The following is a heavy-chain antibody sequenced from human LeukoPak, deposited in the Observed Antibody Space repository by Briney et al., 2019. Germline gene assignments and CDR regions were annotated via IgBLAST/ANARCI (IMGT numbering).Heavy chain of an antibody. CDR2: IRWDSGSI. Sequence: PGGSLRLSCAASGFTFDDYAMHWVRHAPGKGLEWVSGIRWDSGSIGYADSVKGRFTISRDNAKNSLYLQMNSLRAEDTALYYCAKDIGSSDILTGYHTQNAFDIWGQGTMVTVSS. J-gene: IGHJ3*02. CDR3: AKDIGSSDILTGYHTQNAFDI. CDR1: GFTFDDYA. V-gene: IGHV3-9*01. D-gene: IGHD3-9*01.